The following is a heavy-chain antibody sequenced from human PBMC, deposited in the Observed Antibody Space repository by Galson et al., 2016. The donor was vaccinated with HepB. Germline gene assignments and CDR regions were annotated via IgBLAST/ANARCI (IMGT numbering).Heavy chain of an antibody. CDR1: GDSISTSDHY. CDR2: IYIWGTT. J-gene: IGHJ4*02. Sequence: SETLSLTCSVSGDSISTSDHYWAWIRQPPGEGLEWIGNIYIWGTTHYNPSLKSRVNIFVDTSKNQVSLKMRSVTAADTAIYYCARHNDFNPFFNYWGLGTLVTVSS. D-gene: IGHD2-21*02. CDR3: ARHNDFNPFFNY. V-gene: IGHV4-39*01.